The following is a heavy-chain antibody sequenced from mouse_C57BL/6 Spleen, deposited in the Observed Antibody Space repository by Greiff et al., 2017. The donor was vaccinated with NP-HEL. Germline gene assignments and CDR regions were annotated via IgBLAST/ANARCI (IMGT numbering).Heavy chain of an antibody. CDR2: IYPGDGDT. J-gene: IGHJ2*01. Sequence: QVQLKESGPELVKPGASVKISCKASGYAFSSSWMNWVKQRPGKGLEWIGRIYPGDGDTNYNGKFKGKATLTADKSSSTAYMQLSSLTSEDSAVYFCAPTVVAPYFDYWGQGTTLTVSS. CDR1: GYAFSSSW. V-gene: IGHV1-82*01. CDR3: APTVVAPYFDY. D-gene: IGHD1-1*01.